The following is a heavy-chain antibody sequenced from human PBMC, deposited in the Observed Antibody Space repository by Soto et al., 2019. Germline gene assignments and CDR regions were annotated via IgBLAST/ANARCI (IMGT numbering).Heavy chain of an antibody. CDR1: GGSLSSGDYY. Sequence: TSETLSLTXTVSGGSLSSGDYYWRWIRQPPGKGLEWIGYIYYSGSTYYNPSLKSRVTISVDTSKNQFSLKLSSVTAADTAVYYCAGASSIAARLIHFDYWGQGTLVTVSS. CDR2: IYYSGST. V-gene: IGHV4-30-4*01. J-gene: IGHJ4*02. CDR3: AGASSIAARLIHFDY. D-gene: IGHD6-6*01.